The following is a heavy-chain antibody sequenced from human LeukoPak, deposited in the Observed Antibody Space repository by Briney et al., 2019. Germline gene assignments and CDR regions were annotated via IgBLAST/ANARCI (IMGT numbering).Heavy chain of an antibody. V-gene: IGHV3-53*01. Sequence: GGSLRLSCAASGFTVSSNYMSWVRQAPGKGLEWVSVIYSGGSTYYADSVKGRFTISRDNAKNTLYLQMNSLRAEDTAVYYCARDHDSSGWSSFEYWGQGTLVTVSS. CDR1: GFTVSSNY. J-gene: IGHJ4*02. CDR3: ARDHDSSGWSSFEY. CDR2: IYSGGST. D-gene: IGHD6-19*01.